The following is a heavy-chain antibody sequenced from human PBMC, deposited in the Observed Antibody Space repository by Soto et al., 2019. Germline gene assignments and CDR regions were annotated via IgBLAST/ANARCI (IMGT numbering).Heavy chain of an antibody. Sequence: PGGSLRLSCAASGFTVSSNYMSWVRQAPGKGLEWVSVIYSGGSTYYADSVKGRFTISRHNSKNTLYLQMNSLRAEDTAVYYCTTDDDFWSGYYLKSGMDVWGQGTTVTVSS. J-gene: IGHJ6*02. V-gene: IGHV3-53*04. CDR2: IYSGGST. CDR1: GFTVSSNY. CDR3: TTDDDFWSGYYLKSGMDV. D-gene: IGHD3-3*01.